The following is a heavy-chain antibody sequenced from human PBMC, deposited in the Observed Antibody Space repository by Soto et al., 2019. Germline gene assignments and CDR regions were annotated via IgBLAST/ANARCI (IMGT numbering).Heavy chain of an antibody. CDR2: INWNSGSI. CDR3: ARDNLDYGDWYYIVY. J-gene: IGHJ4*02. V-gene: IGHV3-9*01. CDR1: GFTFDDYA. D-gene: IGHD4-17*01. Sequence: QAVGSLRLSCAASGFTFDDYAMHWVRQVPGKGLEWVSGINWNSGSIGYGDSVKGRFAISRDNAKNSLHLQMNSLSAEDTAVYYCARDNLDYGDWYYIVYWGPGTLVTVSS.